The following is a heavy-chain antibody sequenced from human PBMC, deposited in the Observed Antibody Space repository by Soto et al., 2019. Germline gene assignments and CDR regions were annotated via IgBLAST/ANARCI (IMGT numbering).Heavy chain of an antibody. CDR3: ARPRGYGVFDAYDI. CDR2: ISASGDTI. V-gene: IGHV3-23*01. D-gene: IGHD4-17*01. CDR1: GFTFSTYA. Sequence: PGGSLRLSCAASGFTFSTYAMIWVRQAPGKGLEWVSAISASGDTIYYADSVKGRFTISRDNSMNALYLQISSLRIEDTAVYYCARPRGYGVFDAYDIWGQGTMVTVSS. J-gene: IGHJ3*02.